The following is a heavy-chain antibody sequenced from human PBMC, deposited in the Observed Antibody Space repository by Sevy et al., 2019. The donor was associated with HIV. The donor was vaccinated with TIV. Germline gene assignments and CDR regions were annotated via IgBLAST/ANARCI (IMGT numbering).Heavy chain of an antibody. CDR3: AKDLTGFYGMDV. D-gene: IGHD2-8*02. V-gene: IGHV3-30*18. CDR1: GLSVTNNG. Sequence: GGSLRLSCEVSGLSVTNNGMHWVRQAPGKGLEWVAVISYDGINKYYRDSVKGRFIISRDRSKNTLYLQMNILRIEDTAVYYCAKDLTGFYGMDVWGHGTTVTVSS. CDR2: ISYDGINK. J-gene: IGHJ6*02.